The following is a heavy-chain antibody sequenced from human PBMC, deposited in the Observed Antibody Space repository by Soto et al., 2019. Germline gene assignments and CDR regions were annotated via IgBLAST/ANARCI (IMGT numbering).Heavy chain of an antibody. V-gene: IGHV3-30*18. J-gene: IGHJ4*02. CDR2: ISYDGSNK. D-gene: IGHD1-26*01. CDR1: GFTFSSYG. Sequence: LRLSCAASGFTFSSYGMHWVRQAPGKGLEWVAVISYDGSNKYYADSVKGRFTISRDNSKNTLYLQMNSLRAEDTAVYYCAKVRGRGGSYYPNFDYWGQGTLVTVSS. CDR3: AKVRGRGGSYYPNFDY.